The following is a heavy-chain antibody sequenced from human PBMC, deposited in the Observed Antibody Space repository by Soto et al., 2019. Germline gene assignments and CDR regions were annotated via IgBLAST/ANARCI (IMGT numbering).Heavy chain of an antibody. CDR1: GFTFSSYA. Sequence: EVQLLESGGGLVQPGGSLRLSCEASGFTFSSYAMRWVRQAPVKGLEWVSAISGSGGSTYYADSVKGRFTISRDNSKNTLYLQMNSLRAEDTAVYYCARRGSGSYYDYWGQGTLVTVFS. D-gene: IGHD1-26*01. CDR2: ISGSGGST. CDR3: ARRGSGSYYDY. J-gene: IGHJ4*02. V-gene: IGHV3-23*01.